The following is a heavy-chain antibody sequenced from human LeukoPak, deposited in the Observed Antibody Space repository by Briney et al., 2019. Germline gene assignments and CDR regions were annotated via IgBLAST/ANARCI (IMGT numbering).Heavy chain of an antibody. CDR1: GFTFSSYA. D-gene: IGHD4-23*01. Sequence: GGSLRLSCAASGFTFSSYAMSWVRQAPGKGLEWVSSISGSGNRTYYADSVKGRFTISRDNAKNSLYLQMNSLRAEDTAVYYCARDPPNSDWGQGTLVTVSS. CDR2: ISGSGNRT. V-gene: IGHV3-23*01. J-gene: IGHJ4*02. CDR3: ARDPPNSD.